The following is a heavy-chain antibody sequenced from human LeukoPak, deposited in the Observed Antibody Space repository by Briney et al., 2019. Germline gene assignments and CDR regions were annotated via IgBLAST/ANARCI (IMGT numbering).Heavy chain of an antibody. D-gene: IGHD6-13*01. J-gene: IGHJ4*02. CDR2: ISWNSGSI. Sequence: PGGSLRLSCAASGFRFDEYAMHWVRQVPGKGLEWVSGISWNSGSIGYADSVKGRFTISRDNAKNSLCLQMNSLRAEDTALYYCAKDIYSSSWYVFDYWGQGTLVTVSS. V-gene: IGHV3-9*01. CDR3: AKDIYSSSWYVFDY. CDR1: GFRFDEYA.